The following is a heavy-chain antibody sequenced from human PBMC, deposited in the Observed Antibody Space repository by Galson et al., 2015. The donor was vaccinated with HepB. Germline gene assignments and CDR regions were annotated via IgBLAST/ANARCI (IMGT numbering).Heavy chain of an antibody. D-gene: IGHD2-2*01. J-gene: IGHJ4*02. CDR2: ISNDGSNK. V-gene: IGHV3-30-3*01. Sequence: SLRLSCAASGSTTFSSYDFHWVRQAPGKGLEWVAVISNDGSNKYYADSVKGRFTISRDNSKNALYLQTGSLRPEDTAVYYCARGGGYCSTTSCAYYFDYWGQGTLVTVSS. CDR3: ARGGGYCSTTSCAYYFDY. CDR1: GSTTFSSYD.